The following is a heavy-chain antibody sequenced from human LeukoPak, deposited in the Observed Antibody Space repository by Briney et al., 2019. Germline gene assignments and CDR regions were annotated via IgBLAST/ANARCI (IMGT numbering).Heavy chain of an antibody. CDR3: ARVMDSRKWELLYYYYYGMDV. V-gene: IGHV3-30-3*01. CDR1: GFTFSSYA. D-gene: IGHD1-26*01. J-gene: IGHJ6*02. CDR2: ISYDGGDQ. Sequence: GGSLRLSCEASGFTFSSYAMHWVRQAPGKGLEWVAVISYDGGDQYYAESVKGRCTISRDKSKNTLYLQMNSLRAEDTAVYYCARVMDSRKWELLYYYYYGMDVWGQGTTVTVSS.